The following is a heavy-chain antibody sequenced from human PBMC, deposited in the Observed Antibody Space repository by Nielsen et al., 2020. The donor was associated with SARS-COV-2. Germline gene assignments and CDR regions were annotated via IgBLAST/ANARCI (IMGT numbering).Heavy chain of an antibody. V-gene: IGHV3-9*01. CDR2: ISWNSGSI. D-gene: IGHD6-13*01. CDR1: GFPFDDYA. J-gene: IGHJ4*02. CDR3: AKAPNPLAAAGYYYFDY. Sequence: GGSLRLSCAASGFPFDDYAMHWVRQAPGKGLEWVSGISWNSGSIGYADSVKGRFTISRDNAKNSLYLQMNSLRAEDTALYYCAKAPNPLAAAGYYYFDYWGQGTLVTVSS.